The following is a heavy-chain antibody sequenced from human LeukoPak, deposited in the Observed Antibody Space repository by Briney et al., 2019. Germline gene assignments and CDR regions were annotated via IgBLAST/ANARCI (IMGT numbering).Heavy chain of an antibody. CDR2: IRYDGSNK. V-gene: IGHV3-30*02. Sequence: PGGSLRLSCAASGFTFRSYAMSWVRQAPGKGLEWVAFIRYDGSNKYYADSVKGRFTISRDNSKNTLYLQMNSLRAEDTAVYYCAKDLVAPAAMYKTYYYYYGMDVWGRGTTVTVSS. D-gene: IGHD2-2*01. CDR1: GFTFRSYA. J-gene: IGHJ6*02. CDR3: AKDLVAPAAMYKTYYYYYGMDV.